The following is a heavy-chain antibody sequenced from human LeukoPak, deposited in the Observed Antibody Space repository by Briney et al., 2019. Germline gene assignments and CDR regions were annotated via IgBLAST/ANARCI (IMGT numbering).Heavy chain of an antibody. J-gene: IGHJ4*02. CDR3: ARRGSGWYWDY. Sequence: PGASLQISCQGSGSTFTSYWIGWVRPLPGKGLEWMGIIYPGDSDTRYSPSFQGQVTISADKSIGTAYLQWSSLKASDTAMYYCARRGSGWYWDYWGQGTLVTVSS. D-gene: IGHD6-19*01. CDR1: GSTFTSYW. V-gene: IGHV5-51*01. CDR2: IYPGDSDT.